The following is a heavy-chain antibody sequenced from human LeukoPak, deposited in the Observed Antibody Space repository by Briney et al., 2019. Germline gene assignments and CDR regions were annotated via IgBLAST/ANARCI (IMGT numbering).Heavy chain of an antibody. CDR2: IYYSGRT. CDR1: GDSVSRSDSY. D-gene: IGHD3-22*01. Sequence: SETLSLTCSVSGDSVSRSDSYWDWIRQPPGKGLEWIGTIYYSGRTYYSPSLESRVTMSVDPSNNQFSLNLRSVTAADTAVYYCARRRYYDGSGYLGWGQGTLLSVSS. V-gene: IGHV4-39*01. CDR3: ARRRYYDGSGYLG. J-gene: IGHJ1*01.